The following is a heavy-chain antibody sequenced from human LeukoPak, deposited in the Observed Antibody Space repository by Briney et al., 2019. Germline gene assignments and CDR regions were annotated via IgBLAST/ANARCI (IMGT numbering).Heavy chain of an antibody. J-gene: IGHJ4*02. D-gene: IGHD6-19*01. Sequence: KPGGSLRLSCAASGFTFTNAWMSWVRQAPGKVLELIGRSKSQTDGGTTDYAAPVKGRFTISRDDSKTTLYLQMTSLKTEDTAVYYCTTGGSKQWLVISLDYWGQGTLVTVSS. CDR1: GFTFTNAW. CDR3: TTGGSKQWLVISLDY. CDR2: SKSQTDGGTT. V-gene: IGHV3-15*01.